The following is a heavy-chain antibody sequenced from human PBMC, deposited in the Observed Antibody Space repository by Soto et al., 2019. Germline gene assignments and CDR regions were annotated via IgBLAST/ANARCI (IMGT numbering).Heavy chain of an antibody. CDR1: GYTFTSYY. CDR3: ARPRSIAAAGTALYFDY. J-gene: IGHJ4*02. CDR2: INPSGGST. D-gene: IGHD6-13*01. V-gene: IGHV1-46*01. Sequence: GASVKVSCKASGYTFTSYYMHWVRQATGQGLEWMGIINPSGGSTSYAQRFQGRVTMTRDTSTSTVYMELSSLRSEDTAVYYCARPRSIAAAGTALYFDYWGQGTLVTVSS.